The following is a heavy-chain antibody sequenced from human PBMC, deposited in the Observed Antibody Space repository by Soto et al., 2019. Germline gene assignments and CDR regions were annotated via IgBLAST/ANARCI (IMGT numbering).Heavy chain of an antibody. V-gene: IGHV1-2*04. CDR3: AREVLAATRWGYYYYGMDV. D-gene: IGHD2-15*01. Sequence: ASVKGSCKASGYTFTGYYMHWVRQSPGQGLVWMGWINPNSGGTNYAQKFQGWVTMTRDTSISTAYMELSRLRSDDTAVYYCAREVLAATRWGYYYYGMDVCAQGTTVTVSS. CDR2: INPNSGGT. J-gene: IGHJ6*02. CDR1: GYTFTGYY.